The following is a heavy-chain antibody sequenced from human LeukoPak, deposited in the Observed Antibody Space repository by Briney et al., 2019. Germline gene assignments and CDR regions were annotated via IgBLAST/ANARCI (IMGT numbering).Heavy chain of an antibody. CDR1: GGSISSYY. V-gene: IGHV4-59*01. D-gene: IGHD5-18*01. CDR3: ARLPVDTAMAWVDDAFDI. J-gene: IGHJ3*02. Sequence: KPSETLSLTCTVSGGSISSYYWSWIRQPPGKGLEWIGYIYYSGSTNYNPSLKSRVTISVDTAKNRFSLKLSSVTAADTAVYYCARLPVDTAMAWVDDAFDIWGQGTMVTVSS. CDR2: IYYSGST.